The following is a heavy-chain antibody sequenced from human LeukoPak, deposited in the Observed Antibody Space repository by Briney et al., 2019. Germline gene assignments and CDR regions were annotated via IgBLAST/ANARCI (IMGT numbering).Heavy chain of an antibody. J-gene: IGHJ4*02. CDR1: RFPFNTYG. D-gene: IGHD3-22*01. V-gene: IGHV3-30*02. CDR3: AKDGPYDKNGPGGPGPFYFDY. Sequence: PGGSLRLSCEASRFPFNTYGMHWVRQAPGTGLEWVTFIRYDGNNEYYKDSVKGRFTISRDNSKNTLYLQMNSLRIEDTAIYYCAKDGPYDKNGPGGPGPFYFDYWGQGTLVTVSS. CDR2: IRYDGNNE.